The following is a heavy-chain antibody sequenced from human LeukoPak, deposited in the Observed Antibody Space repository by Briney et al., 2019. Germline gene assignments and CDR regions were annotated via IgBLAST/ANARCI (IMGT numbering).Heavy chain of an antibody. J-gene: IGHJ3*02. D-gene: IGHD1/OR15-1a*01. V-gene: IGHV4-4*07. CDR3: ARGTVPNAFDI. CDR2: IYTSGST. CDR1: GGSISTYY. Sequence: SETLSLTCTVSGGSISTYYWSWIRQPAGKGLEWIGRIYTSGSTNYNPSLKSRVTMSVDTSKNQSSLKLSSVTAADTAVYFCARGTVPNAFDIWGQGTMVTVS.